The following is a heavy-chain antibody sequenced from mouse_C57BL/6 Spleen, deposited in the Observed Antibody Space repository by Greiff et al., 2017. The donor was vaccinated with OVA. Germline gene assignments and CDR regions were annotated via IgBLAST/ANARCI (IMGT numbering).Heavy chain of an antibody. V-gene: IGHV1-55*01. J-gene: IGHJ1*03. CDR1: GYTFTSYW. CDR3: ARFYYGSSSWYFDV. Sequence: VQLQQPGAELVKPGASVKMSCKASGYTFTSYWITWVKQRPGQGLEWIGDIYPGSGSTNYNEKFKSKATLTVDTSSSTAYMQLSSLTSEDSAVYYCARFYYGSSSWYFDVGGTGTTVTVSS. CDR2: IYPGSGST. D-gene: IGHD1-1*01.